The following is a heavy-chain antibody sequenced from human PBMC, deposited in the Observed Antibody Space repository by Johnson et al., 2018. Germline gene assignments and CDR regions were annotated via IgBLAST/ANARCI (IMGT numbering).Heavy chain of an antibody. CDR1: GFTFSSYG. D-gene: IGHD1-26*01. J-gene: IGHJ5*02. CDR2: ISYDGSNK. CDR3: AKDLNWELKEGDWFDP. V-gene: IGHV3-30*18. Sequence: VQLLESGGGVVQPGRSLRLSCAASGFTFSSYGMHWVRQAPGKGLEWVAVISYDGSNKYYADSVQGRFTISRDNSKNTLYLQRNSLRAEDTAVYYCAKDLNWELKEGDWFDPWGQGTLVTVSS.